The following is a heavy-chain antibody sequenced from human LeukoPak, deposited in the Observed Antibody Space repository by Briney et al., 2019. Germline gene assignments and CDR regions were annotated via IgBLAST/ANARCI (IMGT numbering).Heavy chain of an antibody. CDR1: GYTFTSYD. J-gene: IGHJ4*02. D-gene: IGHD6-6*01. V-gene: IGHV1-8*03. CDR2: MNPNSGNT. Sequence: ASVKVSCKASGYTFTSYDINWVRQATGQGLEWMGWMNPNSGNTGYAQRFQGRVTITRNTSISTAYMELSSLRSEDTAVYYYARSYSSSSWFDYWGQGTLVTVSS. CDR3: ARSYSSSSWFDY.